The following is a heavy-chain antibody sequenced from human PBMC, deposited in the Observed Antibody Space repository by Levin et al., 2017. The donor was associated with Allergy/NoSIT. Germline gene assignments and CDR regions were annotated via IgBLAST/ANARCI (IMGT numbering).Heavy chain of an antibody. CDR2: ISWNSGSI. Sequence: GGSLRLSCAASGFTFDDYAMHWVRQAPGKGLEWVSGISWNSGSIGYADSVKGRFTISRDNAKNSLYLQMNSLRAEDTALYYCAKGPVTDDAFDIWGQGTMVTVSS. J-gene: IGHJ3*02. CDR3: AKGPVTDDAFDI. CDR1: GFTFDDYA. V-gene: IGHV3-9*01. D-gene: IGHD3-16*02.